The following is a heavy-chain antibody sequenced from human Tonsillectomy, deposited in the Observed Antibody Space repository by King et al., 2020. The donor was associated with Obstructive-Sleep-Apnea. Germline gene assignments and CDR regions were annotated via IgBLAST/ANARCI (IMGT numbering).Heavy chain of an antibody. Sequence: QLQESGPGLVKPSETLSLTCTVSGGSISSSSYYWGWIRQPPGKGLEWIGSIYYSGSTYYNPSLKSRVTISVEPSKNQFSLKLSSVTAADTSGYYCAKDGPNCSGGSCSNWFDPWGQGTLVTVSS. CDR1: GGSISSSSYY. CDR2: IYYSGST. J-gene: IGHJ5*02. CDR3: AKDGPNCSGGSCSNWFDP. D-gene: IGHD2-15*01. V-gene: IGHV4-39*07.